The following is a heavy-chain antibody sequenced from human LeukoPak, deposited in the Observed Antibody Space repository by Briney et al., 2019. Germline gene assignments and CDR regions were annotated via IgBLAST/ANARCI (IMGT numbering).Heavy chain of an antibody. Sequence: PGGSLRLSCAASGFTFSSYAMHWVCQAPGKGLEWVAVISYDGSNKYYADSVKGRFTISRDNSKNTLHLQMNSLRAEDTAVYYCARDYTLRYFDWLLDYWGQGTLVTVSS. CDR3: ARDYTLRYFDWLLDY. D-gene: IGHD3-9*01. CDR2: ISYDGSNK. CDR1: GFTFSSYA. V-gene: IGHV3-30*04. J-gene: IGHJ4*02.